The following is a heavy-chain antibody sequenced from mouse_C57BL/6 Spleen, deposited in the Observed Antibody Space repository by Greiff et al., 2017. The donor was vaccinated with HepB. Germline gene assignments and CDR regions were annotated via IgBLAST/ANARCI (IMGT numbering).Heavy chain of an antibody. Sequence: VQLQQSGPGLVQPSQSLSITCTVSGFSLTSYGVHWVRQSPGKGLEWLGVIWSGGSTDYNAAFISRLSISKDNSKSQVFFKMNSLQADDTAIYYCAPCPHYYGSYYAMDYWGQGTSVTVSS. CDR2: IWSGGST. V-gene: IGHV2-2*01. CDR1: GFSLTSYG. J-gene: IGHJ4*01. CDR3: APCPHYYGSYYAMDY. D-gene: IGHD1-1*01.